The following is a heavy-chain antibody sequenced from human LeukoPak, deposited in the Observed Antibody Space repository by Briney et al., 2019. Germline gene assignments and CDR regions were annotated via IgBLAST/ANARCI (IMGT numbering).Heavy chain of an antibody. J-gene: IGHJ4*02. Sequence: VPSGAAVTKPVSAVTISCKASGYTFPSYGISGVRQAPGQGLEWMGWISAYIGNTNYAQKLQCRVTMTTDTSTSTAYMELRSLRSDDTAVYYCARGSIAARIFDYWGQGTLVTVSS. CDR3: ARGSIAARIFDY. CDR2: ISAYIGNT. V-gene: IGHV1-18*01. CDR1: GYTFPSYG. D-gene: IGHD6-6*01.